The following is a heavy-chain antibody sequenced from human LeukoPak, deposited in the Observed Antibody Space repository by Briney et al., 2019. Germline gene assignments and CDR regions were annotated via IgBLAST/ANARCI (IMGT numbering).Heavy chain of an antibody. V-gene: IGHV3-21*01. CDR3: ARTAGIIMIVDLDY. CDR1: GFTFSSYS. Sequence: PGGSLRLSCAASGFTFSSYSMNWVRQAPGKGLEWVSSISSSSSYIYYADSVKGRFTISRDNAKNSLYLQMNSLRAEDTAVYYCARTAGIIMIVDLDYWGQGTLVTVSS. J-gene: IGHJ4*02. D-gene: IGHD3-22*01. CDR2: ISSSSSYI.